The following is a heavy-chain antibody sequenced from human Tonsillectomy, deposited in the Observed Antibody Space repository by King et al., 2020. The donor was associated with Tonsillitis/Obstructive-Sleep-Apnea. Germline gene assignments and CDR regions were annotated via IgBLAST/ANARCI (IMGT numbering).Heavy chain of an antibody. CDR3: ASQIFVVVTSSRTYAFDY. J-gene: IGHJ4*02. CDR1: GGFISSSSYY. CDR2: SYYSGST. V-gene: IGHV4-39*01. Sequence: QLQESGPGLVKHSETLSLTCTVSGGFISSSSYYWGWIRQPPGKGLEWIGSSYYSGSTYYNPSLKSRVTISVDTSKNQFYLKMSSVTAADTAVYYCASQIFVVVTSSRTYAFDYWGQGTLVTVSS. D-gene: IGHD2-21*02.